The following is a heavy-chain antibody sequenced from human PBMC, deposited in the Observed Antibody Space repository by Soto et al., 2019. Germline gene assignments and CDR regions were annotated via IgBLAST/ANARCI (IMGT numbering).Heavy chain of an antibody. CDR3: ARGDLVGATTVRPFDAFDI. D-gene: IGHD1-26*01. CDR2: IIPIFGTA. J-gene: IGHJ3*02. Sequence: QVQLVQSGAEVKKPGSSVKVSCKASGGTFSSYAISWVRQAPGQGLEWMGGIIPIFGTANYAQKFQGRVTITADESTSTAYMELSSLRSEDTAVYYCARGDLVGATTVRPFDAFDIWGQGTMVTVSS. CDR1: GGTFSSYA. V-gene: IGHV1-69*01.